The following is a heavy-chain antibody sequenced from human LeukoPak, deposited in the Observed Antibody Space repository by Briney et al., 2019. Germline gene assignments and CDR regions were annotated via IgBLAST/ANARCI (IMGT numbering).Heavy chain of an antibody. V-gene: IGHV3-7*01. CDR3: ASLTIVVVPAARGGDAFDI. D-gene: IGHD2-2*01. J-gene: IGHJ3*02. CDR2: IRQDEGEK. CDR1: GFNFISHW. Sequence: GGSLRLSCAASGFNFISHWMTWVRQAPGKGLEWVANIRQDEGEKYYADSVTGRFTISRDNAKNALYLQMNSLRAEDTAVYYCASLTIVVVPAARGGDAFDIWGQGTMVTVSS.